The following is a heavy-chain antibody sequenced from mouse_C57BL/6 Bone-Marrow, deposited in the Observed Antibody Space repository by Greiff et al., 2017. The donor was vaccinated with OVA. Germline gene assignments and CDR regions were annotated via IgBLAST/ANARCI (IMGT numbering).Heavy chain of an antibody. V-gene: IGHV1-64*01. CDR3: ARRVPAYYSNYGSYWYFDV. CDR1: GYTFTSYW. CDR2: IHPNSGST. J-gene: IGHJ1*03. D-gene: IGHD2-5*01. Sequence: QVQLQQPGAELVKPGASVKLSCKASGYTFTSYWMHWVKQRPGQGLEWIGMIHPNSGSTNYNEKFKSKATLTVDKSSSTAYMQLSSLTSEDSAVYYCARRVPAYYSNYGSYWYFDVWGTGTTVTVSS.